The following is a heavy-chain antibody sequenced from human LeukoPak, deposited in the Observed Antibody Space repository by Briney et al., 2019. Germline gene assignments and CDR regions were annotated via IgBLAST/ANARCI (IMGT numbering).Heavy chain of an antibody. CDR3: ARHLSGVTGYTYGRGIDY. Sequence: GGSLRLSCAASGFTFSSYSMNWVRRAPGKGLEWVSSISSSSSYIYYADSVKGRFTISRDNAKKSLYLQVNSLRAEDTAVYYCARHLSGVTGYTYGRGIDYWGQGTLVTVSS. CDR2: ISSSSSYI. J-gene: IGHJ4*02. D-gene: IGHD5-18*01. V-gene: IGHV3-21*01. CDR1: GFTFSSYS.